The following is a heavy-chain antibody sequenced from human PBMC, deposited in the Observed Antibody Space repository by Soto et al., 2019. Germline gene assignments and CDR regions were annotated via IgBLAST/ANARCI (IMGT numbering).Heavy chain of an antibody. D-gene: IGHD3-10*01. CDR2: IYYSGST. V-gene: IGHV4-30-4*01. CDR3: ARIVLLWFGESGPFDP. Sequence: NPSETLSLTCTVSGGSISSGDYYWSWIRQPPGKGLEWIGYIYYSGSTYYNPSLKSRVTISVDTSKNQFSLKLSSVTAADTAVYYCARIVLLWFGESGPFDPWGQGTLVTVSS. J-gene: IGHJ5*02. CDR1: GGSISSGDYY.